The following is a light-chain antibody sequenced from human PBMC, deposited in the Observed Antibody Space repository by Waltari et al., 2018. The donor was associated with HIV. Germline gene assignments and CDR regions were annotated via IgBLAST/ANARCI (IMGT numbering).Light chain of an antibody. CDR3: QQHDNFLGT. CDR2: KAS. V-gene: IGKV1-5*03. Sequence: DIQMTQSPSTLSASVGETVTITCRASQSISNWLAWYQQKPGKAPNLLIYKASSLKSGVPSRFSSSGSGTEFTLTISRLQPDDSATYFCQQHDNFLGTFGQGTKVEIK. J-gene: IGKJ1*01. CDR1: QSISNW.